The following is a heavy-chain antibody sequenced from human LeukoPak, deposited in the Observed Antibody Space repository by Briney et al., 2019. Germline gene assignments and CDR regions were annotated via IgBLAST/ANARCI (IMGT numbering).Heavy chain of an antibody. CDR2: ISGYNGNT. Sequence: ASVKVSCKASGVTSSSYAINWVRQAPGQGLEWMGWISGYNGNTNYAQKFQGRVTMTTDTSTSTAYMELRSLRSDDTAVYYCARTSHESVLYWSDPWGQGTLVNVSS. V-gene: IGHV1-18*01. CDR1: GVTSSSYA. D-gene: IGHD3-16*01. CDR3: ARTSHESVLYWSDP. J-gene: IGHJ5*02.